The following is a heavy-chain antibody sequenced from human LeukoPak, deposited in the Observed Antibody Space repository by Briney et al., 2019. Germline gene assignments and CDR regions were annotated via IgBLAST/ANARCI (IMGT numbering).Heavy chain of an antibody. CDR1: GFTFSSYS. D-gene: IGHD2-8*01. Sequence: GGSLRLSCAASGFTFSSYSMNWVRQTPRKGLEWVSSISSSSSYIYYADSVKGRFTISRDNAKNSLYLQMNSLRAEDTAVYYCARETRWYYFDYWGQGTLVTVSS. CDR2: ISSSSSYI. J-gene: IGHJ4*02. V-gene: IGHV3-21*01. CDR3: ARETRWYYFDY.